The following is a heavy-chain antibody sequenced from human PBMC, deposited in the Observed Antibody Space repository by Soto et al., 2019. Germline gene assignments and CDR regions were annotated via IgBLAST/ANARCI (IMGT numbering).Heavy chain of an antibody. D-gene: IGHD2-15*01. CDR1: GYTFTSYD. CDR2: MNPNSGNT. Sequence: QVQLVQSGAEVKKPGASVKVSCKASGYTFTSYDINWVRQATGQGLEWMGWMNPNSGNTGYAQKFHGRVTMTRNTSISTAYMELSSLRSEDTAVYYCARGPARGRNIVVVLAATRRNWFDPWGQGTLVTVSS. J-gene: IGHJ5*02. V-gene: IGHV1-8*01. CDR3: ARGPARGRNIVVVLAATRRNWFDP.